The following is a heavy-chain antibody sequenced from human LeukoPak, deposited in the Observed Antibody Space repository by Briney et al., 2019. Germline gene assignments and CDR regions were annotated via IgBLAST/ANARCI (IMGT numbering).Heavy chain of an antibody. D-gene: IGHD2-15*01. J-gene: IGHJ4*02. CDR1: GFTFSSYA. Sequence: GGSLRLSCAASGFTFSSYAMHWVRQAPGKGLEWVAVISYDGSNKYYTDSVKGRFTISRDNAKNSLYLQMNSLRAEDTAVYYCARDRCSGGSCPRVLSYFDYWGQGTLVTVSS. CDR3: ARDRCSGGSCPRVLSYFDY. CDR2: ISYDGSNK. V-gene: IGHV3-30-3*01.